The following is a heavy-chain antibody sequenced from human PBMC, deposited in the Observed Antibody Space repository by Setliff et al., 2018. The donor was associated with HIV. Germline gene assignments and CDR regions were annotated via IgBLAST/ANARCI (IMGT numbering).Heavy chain of an antibody. V-gene: IGHV4-38-2*01. CDR2: IYHTGST. D-gene: IGHD5-18*01. CDR3: ARSYSYGYNWFDP. J-gene: IGHJ5*02. CDR1: GFSIRSRYY. Sequence: SETLSLTCDVSGFSIRSRYYWGWIRQSPGKGLEWIGNIYHTGSTNYNPSLKSRVTISVDTSKNQFSLKLSSVTAADTAVYYCARSYSYGYNWFDPWGQGTLVTVSS.